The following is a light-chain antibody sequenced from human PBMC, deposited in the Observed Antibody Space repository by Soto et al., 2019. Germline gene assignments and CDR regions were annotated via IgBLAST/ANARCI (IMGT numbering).Light chain of an antibody. CDR3: QQYDVYPLT. V-gene: IGKV1-16*02. Sequence: DIQIKKKPSSLSASVGDSVTITCRASQGIRNNLAWLQQKPGKAPKSLIYGVSTLQSGVPSKFSGSGSGTVFTLTISSLQPEDFATYYCQQYDVYPLTFRGGTKV. CDR2: GVS. J-gene: IGKJ4*01. CDR1: QGIRNN.